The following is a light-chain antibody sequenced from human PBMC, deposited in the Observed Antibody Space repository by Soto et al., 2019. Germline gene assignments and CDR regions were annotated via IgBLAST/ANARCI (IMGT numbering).Light chain of an antibody. CDR1: QSISSF. CDR3: QQRSNWPPLS. CDR2: DAS. V-gene: IGKV3-11*01. J-gene: IGKJ4*01. Sequence: EIVLTQSPATLCLSPGERATLSCRASQSISSFLAWYQQKPGQAPRLLIYDASNRATGIPARFSGSGSGTDFPLTISSLEPEDFAVYYFQQRSNWPPLSFGGGTKVEIK.